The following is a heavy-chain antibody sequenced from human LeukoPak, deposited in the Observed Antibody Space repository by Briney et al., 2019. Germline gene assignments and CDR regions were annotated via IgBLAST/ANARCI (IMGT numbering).Heavy chain of an antibody. D-gene: IGHD1-14*01. J-gene: IGHJ4*02. Sequence: GGSLRLSCAASGFTFRTYTMNWVRQAPGKGLEWVSGIYGSGGGGLYADSVRGRFTISRDDSKYMLYLQMNDLRADDTAVYYCAKDRVPDGIWSLDYWGRGTLVTVSS. CDR1: GFTFRTYT. CDR2: IYGSGGGG. CDR3: AKDRVPDGIWSLDY. V-gene: IGHV3-23*01.